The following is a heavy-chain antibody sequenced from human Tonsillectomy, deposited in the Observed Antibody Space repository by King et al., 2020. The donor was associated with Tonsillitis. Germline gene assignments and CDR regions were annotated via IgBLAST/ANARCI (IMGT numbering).Heavy chain of an antibody. CDR2: INHSGST. J-gene: IGHJ5*02. CDR1: GGSFSGFY. CDR3: ARSRGDYDDNSWFDP. V-gene: IGHV4-34*01. Sequence: VQLQQWGAGLLKPSETLSLTCAVYGGSFSGFYWSWVRQPPGKGREWFGEINHSGSTIYNSSLKSRVTISVDTSKNQFSLKLSSVTAADTAVYYCARSRGDYDDNSWFDPWGQGTLVTVSS. D-gene: IGHD4-17*01.